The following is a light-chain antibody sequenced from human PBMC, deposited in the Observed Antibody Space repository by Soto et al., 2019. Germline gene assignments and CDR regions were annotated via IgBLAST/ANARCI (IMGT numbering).Light chain of an antibody. CDR3: PKYDGAPIT. V-gene: IGKV1-27*01. Sequence: DIQMTQSPSSLSASVGDRVTITCQASQDISNYLNWYQQKPGKAPKLLIYGAFTLHSGVKYRFSGSGSQTSFTLTISSLQTEDFATYYCPKYDGAPITCGGGNKVDI. CDR1: QDISNY. CDR2: GAF. J-gene: IGKJ4*01.